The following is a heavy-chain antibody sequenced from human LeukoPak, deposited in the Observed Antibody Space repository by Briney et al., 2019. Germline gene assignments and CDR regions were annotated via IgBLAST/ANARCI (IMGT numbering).Heavy chain of an antibody. J-gene: IGHJ4*02. CDR3: ARDPRGPAGYDSPARDTFDY. D-gene: IGHD3-22*01. V-gene: IGHV3-30*03. CDR1: GFTFTLYA. Sequence: PGGSLRLSCAASGFTFTLYAMHWVRQTPGKGLEWVAVIFYDGTIQYYSDSVRGRLIVSRDNPKNTLYLQMNSLRDEDKAVYYCARDPRGPAGYDSPARDTFDYWGQGTLVTVSS. CDR2: IFYDGTIQ.